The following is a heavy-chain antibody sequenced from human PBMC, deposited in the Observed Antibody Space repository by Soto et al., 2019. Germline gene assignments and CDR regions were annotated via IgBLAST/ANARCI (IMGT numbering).Heavy chain of an antibody. CDR3: VRDDEVFFDY. J-gene: IGHJ4*02. CDR2: IKHDGSEK. V-gene: IGHV3-7*01. CDR1: GFSICRYW. Sequence: GGSRRLSCAASGFSICRYWLNWVRQAPGKGLEWVANIKHDGSEKYYVDSVKGRFTISRDNAKNSLYLQMNNLRAEDTAVYYWVRDDEVFFDYWGQGSLVTVSS. D-gene: IGHD3-10*01.